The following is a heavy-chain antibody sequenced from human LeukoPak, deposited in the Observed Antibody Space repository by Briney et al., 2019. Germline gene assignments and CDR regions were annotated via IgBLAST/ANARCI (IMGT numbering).Heavy chain of an antibody. D-gene: IGHD3-3*01. CDR1: GFTFGDYA. Sequence: GGSRRLSCTASGFTFGDYAMSWVRQAPGKGLEWVGFIRSKAYGGTTEYAASVKGRFTISRDDSKSIAYLQMNSLKTEDTAVYYCTRGSVRGIFGVVITPDYYYYYMDVWGKGTTVTVSS. CDR3: TRGSVRGIFGVVITPDYYYYYMDV. J-gene: IGHJ6*03. CDR2: IRSKAYGGTT. V-gene: IGHV3-49*04.